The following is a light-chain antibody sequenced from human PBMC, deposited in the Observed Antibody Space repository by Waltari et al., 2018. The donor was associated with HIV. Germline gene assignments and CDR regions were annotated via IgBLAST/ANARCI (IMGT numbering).Light chain of an antibody. Sequence: NFMLTQPHSVSESPGKTVTVSCTRSRGSIASNYVQWDQKRPDSSPTTVIYKGDQRPSGVPDRFSGSIDSSCNSASLTISGLRPEDEADYYCQSYDNENPVLFGGGTELTVL. V-gene: IGLV6-57*01. CDR3: QSYDNENPVL. CDR1: RGSIASNY. J-gene: IGLJ2*01. CDR2: KGD.